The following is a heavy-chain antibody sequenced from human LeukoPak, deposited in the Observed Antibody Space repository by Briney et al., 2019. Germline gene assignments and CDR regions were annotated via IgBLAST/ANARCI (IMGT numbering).Heavy chain of an antibody. CDR2: IYYSGST. D-gene: IGHD2-15*01. CDR3: ARSRCYCGGGSCYSQRAFDI. V-gene: IGHV4-38-2*01. J-gene: IGHJ3*02. Sequence: GSLRLSCAASGFTVSSDYLSWVRQPPGKGLEWIGSIYYSGSTYYNPSLKSRVTISVDTSKNQFSLNLISVTAADTAVYYGARSRCYCGGGSCYSQRAFDIWGQGTMVTVSS. CDR1: GFTVSSDY.